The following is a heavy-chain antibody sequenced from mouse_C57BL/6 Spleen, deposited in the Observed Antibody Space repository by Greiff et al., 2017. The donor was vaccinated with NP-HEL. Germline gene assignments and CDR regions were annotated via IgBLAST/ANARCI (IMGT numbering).Heavy chain of an antibody. CDR3: ARDWTSYWYFDV. D-gene: IGHD2-13*01. CDR2: IHPNSGST. J-gene: IGHJ1*03. CDR1: GYTFTSYW. Sequence: QVQLKQPGAELVKPGASVKLSCKASGYTFTSYWMHWVKQRPGQGLEWIGMIHPNSGSTNYNEKFKSKATLTVDKSSSTAYMQLSSLTSEDSAVYYCARDWTSYWYFDVWGTGTTVTVSS. V-gene: IGHV1-64*01.